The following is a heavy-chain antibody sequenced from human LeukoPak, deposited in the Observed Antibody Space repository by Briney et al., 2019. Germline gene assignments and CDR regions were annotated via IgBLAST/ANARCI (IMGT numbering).Heavy chain of an antibody. D-gene: IGHD3-3*01. V-gene: IGHV1-69*01. Sequence: SVKVSCKASGGTFSSYAISWVRQAPGQGLEWMGGIIPIFGTANYAQKFQGRVTITADESTSTAYMELSSLRSEDTAVYYCARDVSPSDFWSDYYIDNWFDPWGQGTLVTVSS. CDR1: GGTFSSYA. CDR3: ARDVSPSDFWSDYYIDNWFDP. J-gene: IGHJ5*02. CDR2: IIPIFGTA.